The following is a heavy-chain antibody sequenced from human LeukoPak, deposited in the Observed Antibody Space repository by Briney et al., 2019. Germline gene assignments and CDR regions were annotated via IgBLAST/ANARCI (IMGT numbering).Heavy chain of an antibody. CDR3: ARDNSEGQWLVGNWFDP. D-gene: IGHD6-19*01. CDR2: ISSSSSYI. CDR1: GFTFNRYT. J-gene: IGHJ5*02. Sequence: GGSLRLSCAASGFTFNRYTMNWVRQAPGKGLEWVSSISSSSSYIYYADSVKGRFTISRDNARNSLYLQMNSLRAEDTAVYYCARDNSEGQWLVGNWFDPWGQGTLVTVSS. V-gene: IGHV3-21*01.